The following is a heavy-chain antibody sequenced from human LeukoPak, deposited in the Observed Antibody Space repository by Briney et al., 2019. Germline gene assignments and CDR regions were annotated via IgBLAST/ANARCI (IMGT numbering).Heavy chain of an antibody. CDR1: GFTFNNYG. D-gene: IGHD5-18*01. Sequence: GGSLRLSCAASGFTFNNYGMHWVRQAPGKGLEWVAFIRYNGNNQYYADSVKGRFTISRDNSKNTLYLQMNSLKGDDTAVYYCASTPGYSYGNDAFDMWGQGTMVTVSS. V-gene: IGHV3-30*02. J-gene: IGHJ3*02. CDR2: IRYNGNNQ. CDR3: ASTPGYSYGNDAFDM.